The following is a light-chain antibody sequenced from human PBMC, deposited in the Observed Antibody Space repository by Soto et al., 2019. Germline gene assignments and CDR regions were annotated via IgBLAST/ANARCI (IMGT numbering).Light chain of an antibody. V-gene: IGKV1-39*01. Sequence: DIRVTRWPASRSAAVVDIVTITCRASQSIGTYLNWYHQKPGKAPQLLIYGASTLQSGVPSRFSASGSGTHFTLTINSLQPEDFGTYSCQQSYSTPTFGQGTKVDIK. CDR3: QQSYSTPT. CDR2: GAS. CDR1: QSIGTY. J-gene: IGKJ1*01.